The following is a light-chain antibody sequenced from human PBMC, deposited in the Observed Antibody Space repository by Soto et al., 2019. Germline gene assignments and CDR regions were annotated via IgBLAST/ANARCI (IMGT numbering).Light chain of an antibody. V-gene: IGKV2-28*01. CDR3: MQALQPPIP. CDR1: QSLLHSNGYNY. J-gene: IGKJ5*01. CDR2: LGS. Sequence: SVRTLTPLSLPVTPGEPASISCRSSQSLLHSNGYNYLDWYLQKPGQSPQLLIYLGSNRASGVPDRFSGSGSGTDFPLKISIVEAEDVGFYCWMQALQPPIPFGQGRLLEIK.